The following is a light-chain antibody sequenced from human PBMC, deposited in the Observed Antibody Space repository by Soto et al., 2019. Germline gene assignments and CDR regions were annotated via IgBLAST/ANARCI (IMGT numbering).Light chain of an antibody. CDR2: AAS. Sequence: DMRLTHSPSFLSASVLQRVTTTCRASQDISNYLVWYQQKPGKAPKPLIYAASTLQSGVPSRFSGSGSGTEFTLTISSLQPDDFATYYCQQYNSYWTFGQGTKVDIK. CDR3: QQYNSYWT. V-gene: IGKV1-9*01. J-gene: IGKJ1*01. CDR1: QDISNY.